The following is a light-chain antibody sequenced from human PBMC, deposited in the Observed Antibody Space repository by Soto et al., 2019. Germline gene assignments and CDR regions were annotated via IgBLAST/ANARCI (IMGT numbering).Light chain of an antibody. V-gene: IGLV1-44*01. CDR3: SSYTTSGSRL. Sequence: QSVLTQPPSASGTPGQRVTISCSGSSSNIGSNTVNWYQQLPGTAPKLLIYTNNQRPSGISDRFSGSKSGNTASLTISGLQAEDEADYYCSSYTTSGSRLFGGGTQLTVL. CDR1: SSNIGSNT. CDR2: TNN. J-gene: IGLJ2*01.